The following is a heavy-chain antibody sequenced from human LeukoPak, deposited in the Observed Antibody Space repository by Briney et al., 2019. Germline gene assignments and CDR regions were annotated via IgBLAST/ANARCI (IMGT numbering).Heavy chain of an antibody. CDR1: GFTFSNYA. CDR2: IKEDGSEK. J-gene: IGHJ4*02. V-gene: IGHV3-7*03. Sequence: GRSLRLSCAASGFTFSNYAMHWVRQAPGKGLEWVANIKEDGSEKYYVDSVKGRFTISRDNAKNSLYLQMDSLRVEDTAVYYCARRYFDCWGQGTLVTVSS. CDR3: ARRYFDC.